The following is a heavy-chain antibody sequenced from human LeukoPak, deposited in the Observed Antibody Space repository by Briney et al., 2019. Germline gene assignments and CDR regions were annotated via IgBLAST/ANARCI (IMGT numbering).Heavy chain of an antibody. V-gene: IGHV4-59*08. CDR3: ARFVIGSGPFDP. CDR2: IYYSGST. CDR1: GGSFSDYY. J-gene: IGHJ5*02. D-gene: IGHD3-10*01. Sequence: ASETLSLTCTVSGGSFSDYYWSWIRQPPGKGLEWIGYIYYSGSTKYNPSLKSRVNISIDTSKNQFSLKLSSVTAADTAVYYCARFVIGSGPFDPWGQGTLVTASS.